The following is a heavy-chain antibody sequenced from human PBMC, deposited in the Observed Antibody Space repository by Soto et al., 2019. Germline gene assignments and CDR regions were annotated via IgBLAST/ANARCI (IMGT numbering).Heavy chain of an antibody. CDR1: GFDFTYYA. CDR3: AKDEGVGGTLGLFDY. J-gene: IGHJ4*02. V-gene: IGHV3-30*18. CDR2: MSSDGSKI. D-gene: IGHD1-26*01. Sequence: QVQLVESGGGAVQPGESLRLSCVASGFDFTYYAMHWGRQAPGKGLESVAVMSSDGSKIHHTDSVKCRFTISRDNSKNTLYLQLNSLRKEDTAVYFCAKDEGVGGTLGLFDYWGQGTLVSVSS.